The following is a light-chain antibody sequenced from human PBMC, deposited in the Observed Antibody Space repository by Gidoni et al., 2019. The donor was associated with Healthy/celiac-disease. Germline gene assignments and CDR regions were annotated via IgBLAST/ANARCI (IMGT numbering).Light chain of an antibody. CDR3: AAWDDSLNGWV. CDR2: SNN. V-gene: IGLV1-44*01. Sequence: QSVLTPPPSASGTPGQRVTISCSGSSSNIGSNTVNWYQQLPGTAPKLLIYSNNRRPSGVPDRFSGSKSGTSASLAISGLQSEDEADYYCAAWDDSLNGWVFGGGTKLTVL. CDR1: SSNIGSNT. J-gene: IGLJ3*02.